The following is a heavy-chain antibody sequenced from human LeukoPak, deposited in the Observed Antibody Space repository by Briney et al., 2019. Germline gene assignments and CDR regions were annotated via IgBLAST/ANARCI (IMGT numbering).Heavy chain of an antibody. CDR3: ARGADTAMLDDYYYGMDV. Sequence: SVKVSCKASGRTFISYAISWLRQAPAQGLEWMGRIIPIVGIANYAQKFQGRVTITADKSTRTAYMELSSLRSEDTAVYYCARGADTAMLDDYYYGMDVWGQGTTVTVSS. CDR1: GRTFISYA. V-gene: IGHV1-69*04. D-gene: IGHD5-18*01. J-gene: IGHJ6*02. CDR2: IIPIVGIA.